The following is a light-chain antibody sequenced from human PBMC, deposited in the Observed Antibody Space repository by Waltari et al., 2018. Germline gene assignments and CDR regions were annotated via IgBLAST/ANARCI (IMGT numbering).Light chain of an antibody. Sequence: EIVLTPSPATLSLSPGERATLPCRASQCIRTYLAWYKHRPGQAPRLLIYDASKRAPDIPARFSGSGSGTDFTLTISSLQPEDFAVYYCQERSNWPGGAFGGGTTVEI. V-gene: IGKV3-11*01. J-gene: IGKJ4*01. CDR2: DAS. CDR1: QCIRTY. CDR3: QERSNWPGGA.